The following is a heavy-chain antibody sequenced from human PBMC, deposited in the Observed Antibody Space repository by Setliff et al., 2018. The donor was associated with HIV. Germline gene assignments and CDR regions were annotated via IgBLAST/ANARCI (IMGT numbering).Heavy chain of an antibody. V-gene: IGHV3-7*03. CDR2: IKQDGSEK. CDR1: GVSISSYY. D-gene: IGHD3-9*01. J-gene: IGHJ3*02. Sequence: ETLSLTCTVSGVSISSYYWSWIRQPPGKGLEWVANIKQDGSEKYYVDSVKGRFTISRDNAKNSLYLQMNSLRAEDTAVYYCARDFDPTEEHHVDHDAFDIWGQGTMVTVSS. CDR3: ARDFDPTEEHHVDHDAFDI.